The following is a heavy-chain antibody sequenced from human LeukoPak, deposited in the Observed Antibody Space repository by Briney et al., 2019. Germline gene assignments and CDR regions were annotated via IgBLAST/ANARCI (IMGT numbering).Heavy chain of an antibody. J-gene: IGHJ6*04. CDR1: GYTFTNYP. Sequence: ASVKVSCKASGYTFTNYPIHWVRQAPGHRLEWMGWISAGNGNTKYSQRFKDRVTITRDTSASTAYMELSSLRSEDTAVYYCARDKGAAAGSDYYYAMDVWGTGTTVTVSS. CDR2: ISAGNGNT. D-gene: IGHD6-13*01. CDR3: ARDKGAAAGSDYYYAMDV. V-gene: IGHV1-3*01.